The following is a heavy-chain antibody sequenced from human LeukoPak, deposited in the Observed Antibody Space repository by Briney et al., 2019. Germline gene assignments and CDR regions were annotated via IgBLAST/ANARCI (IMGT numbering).Heavy chain of an antibody. V-gene: IGHV1-69*13. CDR1: GYTLTELS. CDR2: IIPIFGTA. Sequence: ASVKVSCKVSGYTLTELSMHWVRQAPGQGLEWMGGIIPIFGTANYAQKFQGRVTITADESTSTAYMELSSLRSEDTAVYYCARDLLTADTAMVSDYWGQGTLVTVSS. D-gene: IGHD5-18*01. J-gene: IGHJ4*02. CDR3: ARDLLTADTAMVSDY.